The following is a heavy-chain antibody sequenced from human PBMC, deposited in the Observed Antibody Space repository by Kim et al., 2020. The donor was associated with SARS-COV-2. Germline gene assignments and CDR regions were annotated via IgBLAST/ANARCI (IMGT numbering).Heavy chain of an antibody. D-gene: IGHD5-12*01. CDR3: ARDRGGSNDY. Sequence: ALVKVSCKASGYTFTSYTMHWVRQAPGQRLEWMGWITAGNANTKYSQKFQGRVTITSDTSASTAYMELSSLRSEDTAVYYCARDRGGSNDYWGQGTLVTVSS. J-gene: IGHJ4*02. CDR2: ITAGNANT. V-gene: IGHV1-3*01. CDR1: GYTFTSYT.